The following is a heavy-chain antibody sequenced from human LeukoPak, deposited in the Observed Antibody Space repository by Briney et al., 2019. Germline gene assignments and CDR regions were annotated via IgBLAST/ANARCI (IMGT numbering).Heavy chain of an antibody. D-gene: IGHD2-15*01. CDR2: IYYSGST. CDR3: ARDEYSSGRNGGYFDY. J-gene: IGHJ4*02. CDR1: GGSISGYY. Sequence: PETLSLTCTVSGGSISGYYWNWIRQPPGKGLEWIGNIYYSGSTNYNPSLKSRVTISVATSKNQFSLKLSSVTAADTAVYYCARDEYSSGRNGGYFDYWGQGALVTVSS. V-gene: IGHV4-59*01.